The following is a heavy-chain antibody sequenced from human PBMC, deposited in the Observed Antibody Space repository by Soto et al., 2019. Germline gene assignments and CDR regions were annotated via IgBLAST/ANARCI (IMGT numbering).Heavy chain of an antibody. CDR3: ARVVGDSSGWYEAFDL. CDR2: IYYSGST. CDR1: GGSISSYY. J-gene: IGHJ3*01. V-gene: IGHV4-59*01. D-gene: IGHD6-19*01. Sequence: SETLPLTCTVSGGSISSYYWSWIRQPPGKGLEWIGYIYYSGSTNYNPSLKSRVTISVDTSKNQFSLKLSSVTAADTAVYYCARVVGDSSGWYEAFDLWGQGTMVTVSS.